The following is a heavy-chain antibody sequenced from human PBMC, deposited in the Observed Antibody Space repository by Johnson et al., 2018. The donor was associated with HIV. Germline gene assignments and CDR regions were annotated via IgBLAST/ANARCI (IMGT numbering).Heavy chain of an antibody. CDR1: GFTFDDYA. V-gene: IGHV3-20*04. Sequence: EVQLVESGGGVVQPGGSLRLSCAASGFTFDDYAMSWVRQTPGKGLEWVSGINWNGGSTGYAESVKGRFTISRDNAKKSLFLEMNSLRAEDTAVYYCAKGSRANTYGFDAFDIWGQGTMVTVSS. CDR2: INWNGGST. CDR3: AKGSRANTYGFDAFDI. J-gene: IGHJ3*02. D-gene: IGHD5-24*01.